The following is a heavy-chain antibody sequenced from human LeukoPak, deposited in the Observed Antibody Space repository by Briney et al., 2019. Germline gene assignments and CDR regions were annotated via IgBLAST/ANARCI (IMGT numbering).Heavy chain of an antibody. CDR3: ARNREPVAAALLDS. Sequence: GGCLRLSCSASGVTVRGVSLGGVRMATGKGLEWVAPITTRGSTRHYADSAKGRFTISRDNAKNSLSLQMNSLRGEDTAVYYCARNREPVAAALLDSWGQGTLVTFSS. V-gene: IGHV3-21*01. CDR1: GVTVRGVS. CDR2: ITTRGSTR. J-gene: IGHJ4*02. D-gene: IGHD2-2*01.